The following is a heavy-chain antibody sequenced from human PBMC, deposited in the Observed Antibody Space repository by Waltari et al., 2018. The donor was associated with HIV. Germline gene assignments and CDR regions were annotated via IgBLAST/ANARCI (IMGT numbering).Heavy chain of an antibody. CDR3: ARVTSFMVRGGFVWSWFDP. CDR1: GFTFDSYG. V-gene: IGHV3-20*04. CDR2: INWNGGTV. J-gene: IGHJ5*02. D-gene: IGHD3-10*01. Sequence: DELLVESGGRLSRPRGSLRLSCAASGFTFDSYGMPWVRQVAGKGLGWICGINWNGGTVDCAESFKGRFSITRDNSKSFLFLQMTDLGVDDTATYYCARVTSFMVRGGFVWSWFDPWGQGTLVTVSS.